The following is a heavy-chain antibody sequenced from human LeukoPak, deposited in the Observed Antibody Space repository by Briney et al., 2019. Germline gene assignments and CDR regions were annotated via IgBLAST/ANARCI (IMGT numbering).Heavy chain of an antibody. CDR3: ARLTEYDAFDI. CDR2: IIPIFGTA. Sequence: SVKVSCKASGGTFSSYANSWVRQAPGQGLEWMGRIIPIFGTANYAQKFQGRVTITTDESTSTAYMELSSLRSEDTAVYYCARLTEYDAFDIWGQGTMVTVSS. D-gene: IGHD7-27*01. J-gene: IGHJ3*02. V-gene: IGHV1-69*05. CDR1: GGTFSSYA.